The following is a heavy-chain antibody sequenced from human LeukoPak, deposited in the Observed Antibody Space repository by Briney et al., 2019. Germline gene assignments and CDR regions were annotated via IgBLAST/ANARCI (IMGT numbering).Heavy chain of an antibody. CDR2: ISNGNT. D-gene: IGHD2-15*01. J-gene: IGHJ5*02. Sequence: GGSLRLSCAASGFPFSHHAMSWVRQPPGKGLEWVAAISNGNTYYADSVRGRFAISRDDSKNMVYLQMNSLRDEDTALYYCVREAGYCASVCLKSNWFDPWGQGTQVTVSS. V-gene: IGHV3-23*01. CDR1: GFPFSHHA. CDR3: VREAGYCASVCLKSNWFDP.